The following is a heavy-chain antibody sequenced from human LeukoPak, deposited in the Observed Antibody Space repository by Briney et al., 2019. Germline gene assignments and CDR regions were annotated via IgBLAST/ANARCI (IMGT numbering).Heavy chain of an antibody. CDR3: ARGDCSGGSCDNYYYYYYMDV. CDR1: GYTFTGYY. V-gene: IGHV1-2*02. D-gene: IGHD2-15*01. Sequence: ASVKVSCKASGYTFTGYYMHWVRQAPGQGLEWMGWINPNSGGTNYAQKFQGRVTMTTDTSTSTAYMELRSLRSDDTAVYYCARGDCSGGSCDNYYYYYYMDVWGKGTTVTVSS. CDR2: INPNSGGT. J-gene: IGHJ6*03.